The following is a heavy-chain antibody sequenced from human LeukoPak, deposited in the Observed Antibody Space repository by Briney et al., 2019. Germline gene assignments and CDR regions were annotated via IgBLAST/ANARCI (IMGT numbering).Heavy chain of an antibody. CDR1: GFTFSSYG. J-gene: IGHJ4*02. V-gene: IGHV3-30*02. Sequence: GGSLRLSCAASGFTFSSYGMHWVRQAPGKGLEWVAFIRYDGNNKYYADSVKGRFTISRDNSKNTLYLQMNSLRAEDTAVYYCAKRQILTGHYDYWGQGTLVTVSS. CDR3: AKRQILTGHYDY. CDR2: IRYDGNNK. D-gene: IGHD3-9*01.